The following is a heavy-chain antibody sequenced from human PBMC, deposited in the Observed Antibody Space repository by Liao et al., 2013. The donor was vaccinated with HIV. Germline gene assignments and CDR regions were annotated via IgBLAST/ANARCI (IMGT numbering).Heavy chain of an antibody. J-gene: IGHJ4*02. CDR3: ARGTYYDFWSGLDY. CDR1: DDSITTYY. Sequence: QVQLQESGPGLVKPSETLSLTCTVSDDSITTYYWNWIRQSPGKGLEWIGYIYYTGSTSCNPSLKSRVTISIDTTKNQLSLRLTSVTAADTGIYYCARGTYYDFWSGLDYWGQGSLVTVSS. D-gene: IGHD3-3*01. CDR2: IYYTGST. V-gene: IGHV4-59*01.